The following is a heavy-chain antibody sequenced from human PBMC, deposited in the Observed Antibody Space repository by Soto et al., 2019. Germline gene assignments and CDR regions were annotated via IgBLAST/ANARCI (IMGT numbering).Heavy chain of an antibody. CDR3: ARVQSAVVVAATPHLLAFMDV. J-gene: IGHJ6*02. D-gene: IGHD2-15*01. Sequence: GASVKVSCKASGFTFTSSAVQWVRQARGQRLEWIGWIVVGSGNTNYAQKFQERVTITRDMSTSTAYMELSSLRSEDTAVYYCARVQSAVVVAATPHLLAFMDVWGQGTTVTVSS. CDR1: GFTFTSSA. CDR2: IVVGSGNT. V-gene: IGHV1-58*01.